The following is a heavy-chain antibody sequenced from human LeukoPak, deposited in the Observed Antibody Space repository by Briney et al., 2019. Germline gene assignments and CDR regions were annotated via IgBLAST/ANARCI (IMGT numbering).Heavy chain of an antibody. V-gene: IGHV1-69*13. J-gene: IGHJ6*02. CDR2: IIPIFGTA. CDR3: ARPYDSRGYTYGVDV. CDR1: GGTFSSYA. Sequence: ASVKVSRKASGGTFSSYAISWVRQAPGQGLEWMGGIIPIFGTANYAQKFQGRVTITADESTSTAYMELSSLRSEDAAVYYCARPYDSRGYTYGVDVWGQGTTVTVSS. D-gene: IGHD3-22*01.